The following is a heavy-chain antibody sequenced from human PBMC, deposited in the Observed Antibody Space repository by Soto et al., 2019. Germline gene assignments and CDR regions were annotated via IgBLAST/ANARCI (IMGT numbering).Heavy chain of an antibody. CDR1: GGSVSSGSYY. J-gene: IGHJ6*02. D-gene: IGHD6-6*01. Sequence: PSETLSLTCTVSGGSVSSGSYYWSWIRQPPGKGLEWIEYIYYSGSTNYNPSLKSRVTISVDTSKNQFSLKLSSVTAADTAVYYCARDPIEARSSPPYYSGMDVRGQGATVTVSS. CDR2: IYYSGST. V-gene: IGHV4-61*01. CDR3: ARDPIEARSSPPYYSGMDV.